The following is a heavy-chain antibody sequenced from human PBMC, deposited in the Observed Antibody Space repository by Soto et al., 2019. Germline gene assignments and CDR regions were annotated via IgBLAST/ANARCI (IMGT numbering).Heavy chain of an antibody. J-gene: IGHJ4*02. CDR2: IFYSGST. CDR1: GGSINSYY. CDR3: ARHPSASGDYFDY. V-gene: IGHV4-59*08. Sequence: QVQLQGSGPGLVKPSETLSLTCTVSGGSINSYYWSWIRQPPGKGLEWIGYIFYSGSTNYNPSLKSRVTISVDTSENQFSLKLTSVTAADTAVYYCARHPSASGDYFDYWGQGTLVTVSS. D-gene: IGHD6-25*01.